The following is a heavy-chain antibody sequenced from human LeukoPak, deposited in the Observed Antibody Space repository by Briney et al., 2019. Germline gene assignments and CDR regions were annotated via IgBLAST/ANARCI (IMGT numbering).Heavy chain of an antibody. CDR3: ATDRDNSDWQKRFDS. D-gene: IGHD2-21*02. CDR1: GITLSNYG. Sequence: SGGSLRLSCAVSGITLSNYGMSWVRQAPGKGLEWVAGISGSGGRTNYADSVKGRFTVSRDNPKNTLYLQMNSLRAEDTAVYYCATDRDNSDWQKRFDSWGQGTLVTVSS. J-gene: IGHJ4*02. V-gene: IGHV3-23*01. CDR2: ISGSGGRT.